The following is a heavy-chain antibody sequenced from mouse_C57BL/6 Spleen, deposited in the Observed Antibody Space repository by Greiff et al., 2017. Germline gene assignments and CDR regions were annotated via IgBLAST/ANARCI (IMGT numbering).Heavy chain of an antibody. V-gene: IGHV5-17*01. D-gene: IGHD1-1*01. CDR2: ISSGSSTI. J-gene: IGHJ3*01. CDR1: GFTFSDYG. CDR3: ARPYYGSSYVWFAY. Sequence: EVQGVESGGGLVKPGGSLKLSCAASGFTFSDYGMHWVRQAPEKGLEWVAYISSGSSTIYYADTVQGRFTISRDNAKNTLFLQMTSLRSEDTAMYYCARPYYGSSYVWFAYWGQGTLVTVSA.